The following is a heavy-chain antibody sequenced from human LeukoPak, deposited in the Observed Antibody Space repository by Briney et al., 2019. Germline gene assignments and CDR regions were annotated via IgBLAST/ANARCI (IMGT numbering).Heavy chain of an antibody. Sequence: PGGSLRLSCAASGFTFSSYSMNWVRQAPGKGLEWVSPISSSNSYIYYADSVKGRFTISRDNAKNSLYLQMNSLRAEDTAVYYCARDFDYGGNEDYWGQGTLVTVSS. CDR1: GFTFSSYS. CDR3: ARDFDYGGNEDY. CDR2: ISSSNSYI. V-gene: IGHV3-21*01. D-gene: IGHD4-23*01. J-gene: IGHJ4*02.